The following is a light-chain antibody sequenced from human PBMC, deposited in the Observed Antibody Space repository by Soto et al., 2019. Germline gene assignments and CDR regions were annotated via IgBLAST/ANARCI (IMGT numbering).Light chain of an antibody. CDR2: AAS. Sequence: DIQLTQSPSFLSASVGDRVTITCRARQGISSSLGWYQQKPGKAPKLLIYAASTLHSGGPSRFSGSGSGTEFTLTISSLQPEYFATYYCQQLNNYPDTFGQGTKLEIK. J-gene: IGKJ2*01. V-gene: IGKV1-9*01. CDR3: QQLNNYPDT. CDR1: QGISSS.